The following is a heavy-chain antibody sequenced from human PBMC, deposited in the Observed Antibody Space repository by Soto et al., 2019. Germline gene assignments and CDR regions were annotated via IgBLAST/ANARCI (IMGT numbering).Heavy chain of an antibody. J-gene: IGHJ6*02. Sequence: SETLSLTCAVYGGSFSGYYWSWIRQPPGKGLEWIGEINHSGSTNYNPSLKSRVTISVDTSKNQFSLKLSSVTAADTAVYYCARVRGVNGWLGYYYYGMDVWGQGTTVTV. V-gene: IGHV4-34*01. D-gene: IGHD3-10*01. CDR2: INHSGST. CDR3: ARVRGVNGWLGYYYYGMDV. CDR1: GGSFSGYY.